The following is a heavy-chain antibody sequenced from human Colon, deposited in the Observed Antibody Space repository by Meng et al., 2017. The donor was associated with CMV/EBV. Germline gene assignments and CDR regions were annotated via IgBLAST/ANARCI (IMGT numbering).Heavy chain of an antibody. CDR2: ISHSGST. D-gene: IGHD2-21*01. Sequence: SETLSLTCTVSGYSISSDYYWGYIRQPSGKGLEWIGSISHSGSTYYNPSLESRVTISVDTSKNQFSLKLSSVTAADTAVYYCARELARLPYCGGDCSAFDYWGQGTLVTVSS. CDR3: ARELARLPYCGGDCSAFDY. J-gene: IGHJ4*02. CDR1: GYSISSDYY. V-gene: IGHV4-38-2*02.